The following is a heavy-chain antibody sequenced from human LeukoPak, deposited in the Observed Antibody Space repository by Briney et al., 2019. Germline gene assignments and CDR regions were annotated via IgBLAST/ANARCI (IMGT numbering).Heavy chain of an antibody. CDR2: IKQDGGER. J-gene: IGHJ4*02. D-gene: IGHD2-2*01. CDR3: ARGYCSSTSCPMPDY. V-gene: IGHV3-7*01. CDR1: GFTFDTYW. Sequence: GGSLRLSCAASGFTFDTYWMTWVRQAPGKGLEWVANIKQDGGERYYVDSVKGRFTISRDNAKNSLYLQMNSLTAEDTAVYYCARGYCSSTSCPMPDYWGQGTLVTVSS.